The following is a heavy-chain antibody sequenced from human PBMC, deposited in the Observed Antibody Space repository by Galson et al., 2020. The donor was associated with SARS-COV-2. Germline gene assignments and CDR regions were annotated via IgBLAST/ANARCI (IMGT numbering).Heavy chain of an antibody. CDR3: ARGYSGSYHYFDY. Sequence: GGSLRLSCAASGFTFSSYAMHWVRQAPGKGLEWVAVISYDGSNKYYADSVKGRFTISRDNSKNTLYLQMNSLRAEDTAVYYCARGYSGSYHYFDYWGQGTLVTVSS. CDR1: GFTFSSYA. D-gene: IGHD1-26*01. V-gene: IGHV3-30*04. CDR2: ISYDGSNK. J-gene: IGHJ4*02.